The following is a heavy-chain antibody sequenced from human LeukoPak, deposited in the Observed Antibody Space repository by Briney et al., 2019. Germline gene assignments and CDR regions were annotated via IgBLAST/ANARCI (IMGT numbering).Heavy chain of an antibody. V-gene: IGHV4-30-2*01. J-gene: IGHJ4*02. Sequence: MPSQTLSLTCAVSGGSISSGGYSWSWIRQPPGKGLEWIGYIYHSGSTYYNPSLKSRVTISVDRSKNQFSLKLSSVTAADTAVYHCARVGNYGDFDFWGQGTLVTVSS. CDR2: IYHSGST. CDR1: GGSISSGGYS. CDR3: ARVGNYGDFDF. D-gene: IGHD4-17*01.